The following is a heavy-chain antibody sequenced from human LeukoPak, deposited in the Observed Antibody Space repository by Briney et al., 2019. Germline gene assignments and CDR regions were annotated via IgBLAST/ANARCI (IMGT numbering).Heavy chain of an antibody. CDR2: IIPIFGTA. J-gene: IGHJ3*02. D-gene: IGHD2-15*01. CDR3: ARDGYCSGGSCYTSYAFDI. Sequence: SVKVSCKASGGTFSSYAISWVRQAPGQGLEWMGGIIPIFGTANYAQKFQGRVTITADEATSTAYMELSSLRSEDTAVYYCARDGYCSGGSCYTSYAFDIWGQGTMVTVSS. V-gene: IGHV1-69*13. CDR1: GGTFSSYA.